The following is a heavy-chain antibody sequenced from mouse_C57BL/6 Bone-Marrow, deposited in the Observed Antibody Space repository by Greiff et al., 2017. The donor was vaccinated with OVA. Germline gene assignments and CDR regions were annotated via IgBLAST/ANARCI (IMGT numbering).Heavy chain of an antibody. D-gene: IGHD2-4*01. Sequence: QQPGAELVRPGTSVKLSCKASGYTFTSYWMHWVKQRPGQGLEWIGVIDPSDSYTNYNQKFKGKATLTVDTSSSTAYMQLSSLTSEDSAVYYCARPLYYDYDKDYWGQGTTLTVSS. V-gene: IGHV1-59*01. CDR3: ARPLYYDYDKDY. J-gene: IGHJ2*01. CDR2: IDPSDSYT. CDR1: GYTFTSYW.